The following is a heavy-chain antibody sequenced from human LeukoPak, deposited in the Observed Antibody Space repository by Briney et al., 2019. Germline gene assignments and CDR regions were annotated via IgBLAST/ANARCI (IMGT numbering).Heavy chain of an antibody. CDR1: GGSISSGGYY. V-gene: IGHV4-31*03. D-gene: IGHD4-11*01. J-gene: IGHJ5*02. CDR3: ARLDYSNYWFDP. Sequence: SETLSLTCTVSGGSISSGGYYWSWIRQHPGKGLEWIGYIYCSGSTYYNPSLKSRVTISVDTSKNQFSLKLSSVTAADTAVYYCARLDYSNYWFDPWGQGTLVTVSS. CDR2: IYCSGST.